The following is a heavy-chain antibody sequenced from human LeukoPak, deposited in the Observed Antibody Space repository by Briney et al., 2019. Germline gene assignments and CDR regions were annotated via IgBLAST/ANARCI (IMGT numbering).Heavy chain of an antibody. V-gene: IGHV4-4*07. CDR3: ARENYYDSSGYSEGMDV. CDR2: MYVSGTT. J-gene: IGHJ6*02. CDR1: GGSISNSY. Sequence: SETLSLTCTVSGGSISNSYLSWVRPPAGKGLEWIERMYVSGTTNYKPSLRSRVTMSRDTSKNQFSLRLSSVTAADTAVYYCARENYYDSSGYSEGMDVWGQGTTVTVSS. D-gene: IGHD3-22*01.